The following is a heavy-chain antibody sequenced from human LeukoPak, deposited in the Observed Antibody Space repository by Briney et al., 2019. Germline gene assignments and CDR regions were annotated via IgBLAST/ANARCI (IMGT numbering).Heavy chain of an antibody. CDR1: GFTFSSYS. Sequence: GGSLRLSCTASGFTFSSYSLNWVRQAPGKGLEWVSSVSTGSNYIYYADSVKGRFTISRDNDKNSLYLQMNSLRVEDTAVYYCAKDYDFWSGPPDYWGQGTLVTVSS. J-gene: IGHJ4*02. CDR2: VSTGSNYI. D-gene: IGHD3-3*01. CDR3: AKDYDFWSGPPDY. V-gene: IGHV3-21*01.